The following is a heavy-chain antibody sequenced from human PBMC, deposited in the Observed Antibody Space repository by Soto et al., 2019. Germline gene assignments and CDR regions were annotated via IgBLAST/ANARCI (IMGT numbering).Heavy chain of an antibody. CDR1: GFTFSSYG. V-gene: IGHV3-30*18. D-gene: IGHD3-22*01. CDR2: ISYDGSNK. CDR3: AKVPPSYYDSSGSPAY. Sequence: LRLSCAASGFTFSSYGMHWVRQAPGKGLEWVAVISYDGSNKYYADSVKGRFTISRDNSKNTLYLQMNSLRAEDTAVYYCAKVPPSYYDSSGSPAYWGQGTLVTVSS. J-gene: IGHJ4*02.